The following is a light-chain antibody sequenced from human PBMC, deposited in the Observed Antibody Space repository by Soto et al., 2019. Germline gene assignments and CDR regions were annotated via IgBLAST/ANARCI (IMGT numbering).Light chain of an antibody. CDR1: SSNIGAGYD. V-gene: IGLV1-40*01. J-gene: IGLJ1*01. CDR3: QSSDSRLGGYV. Sequence: QSVLTQPPSVSGAPGQRVTISCTGSSSNIGAGYDVHWYQQLPGTAPKLLIYGNSNRPSGVPDRFSGSKSGTSASLAITGLQAEDEADYYCQSSDSRLGGYVFGSGTKLTVL. CDR2: GNS.